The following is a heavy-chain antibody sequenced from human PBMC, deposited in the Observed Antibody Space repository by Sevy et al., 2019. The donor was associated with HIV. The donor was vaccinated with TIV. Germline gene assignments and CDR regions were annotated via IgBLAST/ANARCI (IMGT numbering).Heavy chain of an antibody. CDR2: INPSGGST. CDR1: GYTFTSYY. J-gene: IGHJ6*02. D-gene: IGHD2-2*01. V-gene: IGHV1-46*01. CDR3: VRERVVVVPAAIYYGMDV. Sequence: ASVKVSCKASGYTFTSYYMHWVRQAPGQGLEWMGIINPSGGSTSYAQKFQGRVTMTRDTSTSTVYMELSSLRSEDTAVYYCVRERVVVVPAAIYYGMDVWGQGTTVTVSS.